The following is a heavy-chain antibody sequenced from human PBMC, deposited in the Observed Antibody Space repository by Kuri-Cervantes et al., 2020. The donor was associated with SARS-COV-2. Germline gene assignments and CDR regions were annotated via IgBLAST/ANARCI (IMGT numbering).Heavy chain of an antibody. Sequence: ASVKVSCKASGYTFTSYGISWVRQAPGQGLEWMGWISAYNGNTNYAQKLQGRVTMTTDTSTSTAYMELRSLRSDDTAVYYCARERGSWYVPLRTYYYYYYMDVWGKGTTVTVSS. J-gene: IGHJ6*03. CDR1: GYTFTSYG. CDR2: ISAYNGNT. D-gene: IGHD6-13*01. CDR3: ARERGSWYVPLRTYYYYYYMDV. V-gene: IGHV1-18*01.